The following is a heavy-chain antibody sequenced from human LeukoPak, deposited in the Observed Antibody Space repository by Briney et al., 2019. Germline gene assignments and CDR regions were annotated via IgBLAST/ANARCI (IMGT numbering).Heavy chain of an antibody. V-gene: IGHV3-23*01. CDR1: GSTFSSYT. CDR2: ITTGGPNT. D-gene: IGHD7-27*01. CDR3: AKDGGLWVSAHWGDS. J-gene: IGHJ4*02. Sequence: GGSLRLSCTASGSTFSSYTMSWVRQAPGKGLKWVATITTGGPNTYYADSVKGRFTASRDDSKNTLYLQMNSLRAEDTAVYYCAKDGGLWVSAHWGDSWGRGTLVTVSS.